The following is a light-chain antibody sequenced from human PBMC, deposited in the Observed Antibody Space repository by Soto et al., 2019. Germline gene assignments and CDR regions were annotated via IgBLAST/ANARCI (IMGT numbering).Light chain of an antibody. J-gene: IGKJ1*01. CDR3: QHYNSYSEA. Sequence: DIQMTQSPSTLSGSVGDRVTITCRASQTISSWLAWYQQKPGKAPKLLIYKASTLKSGVPSRFSGRGSGTEFTLTFSSLQPDDFATYYCQHYNSYSEAFGQGTKVELK. V-gene: IGKV1-5*03. CDR2: KAS. CDR1: QTISSW.